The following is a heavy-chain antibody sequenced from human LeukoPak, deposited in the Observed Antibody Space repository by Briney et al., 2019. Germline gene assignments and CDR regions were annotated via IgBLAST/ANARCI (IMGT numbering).Heavy chain of an antibody. CDR1: GGTFSSYA. J-gene: IGHJ4*02. V-gene: IGHV1-69*05. CDR3: ARGGRYSSGWFFDY. CDR2: IIPIFGTA. D-gene: IGHD6-19*01. Sequence: EASVKVSCKASGGTFSSYAISWVRQAPGQGLEWMGRIIPIFGTANYAQKFQGRVTITTDESTSTAYMELSSLRSEDTAVYYCARGGRYSSGWFFDYWGQGTLVTVSS.